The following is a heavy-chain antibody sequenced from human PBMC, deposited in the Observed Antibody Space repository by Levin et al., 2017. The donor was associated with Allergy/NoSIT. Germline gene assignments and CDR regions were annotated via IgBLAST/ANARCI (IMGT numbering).Heavy chain of an antibody. V-gene: IGHV3-23*01. Sequence: SCAASGFTFSSYAMSWVRQAPGKGLEWVSAISGSGGSTYYADSVKGRFTISRDNSKNTLYLQMNSLRAEDTAVYYCAKLEGYSSGWYDYWGQGTLVTVSS. J-gene: IGHJ4*02. CDR1: GFTFSSYA. D-gene: IGHD6-19*01. CDR2: ISGSGGST. CDR3: AKLEGYSSGWYDY.